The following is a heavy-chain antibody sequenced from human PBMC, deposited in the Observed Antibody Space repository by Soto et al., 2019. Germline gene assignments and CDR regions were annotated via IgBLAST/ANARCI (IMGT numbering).Heavy chain of an antibody. CDR2: ITFSGNTV. J-gene: IGHJ6*02. CDR1: GFTFSDSY. Sequence: GGLRLSCAASGFTFSDSYMSWIRQAPGKGLEWFSYITFSGNTVYYADSLKGRFTISRDNAKNSLYLQMNRLRAEDTAVYYCARVSWREKYGMDVWGQGTTVTVSS. V-gene: IGHV3-11*01. CDR3: ARVSWREKYGMDV.